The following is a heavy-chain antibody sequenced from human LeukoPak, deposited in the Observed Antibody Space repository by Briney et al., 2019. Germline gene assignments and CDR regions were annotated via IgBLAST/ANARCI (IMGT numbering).Heavy chain of an antibody. Sequence: GGSLRLSCAASGFTFRTYWMSWVRQSPGRGLEWVANIKHDGSEKYYVDSVKGRFTISRDNAKKSLYLQMNSLRAEDTAVYYCARDWDGSGTSLDYWGQGTLVTVSS. J-gene: IGHJ4*02. V-gene: IGHV3-7*04. D-gene: IGHD3-10*01. CDR1: GFTFRTYW. CDR2: IKHDGSEK. CDR3: ARDWDGSGTSLDY.